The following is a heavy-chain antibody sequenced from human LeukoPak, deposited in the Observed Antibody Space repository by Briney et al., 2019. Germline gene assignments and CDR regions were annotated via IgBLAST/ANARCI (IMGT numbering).Heavy chain of an antibody. CDR3: ASGSGGYSYGSYYFDY. Sequence: SETLSLTCTVSGGSISSGSYYWSWIRQPAGKGLEWIGRIYTSGSTNYNPSLKSRVTISVDTSKNQFSLKPSSVTAADTAVYYCASGSGGYSYGSYYFDYWGQGTLVTVSS. J-gene: IGHJ4*02. CDR1: GGSISSGSYY. D-gene: IGHD5-18*01. CDR2: IYTSGST. V-gene: IGHV4-61*02.